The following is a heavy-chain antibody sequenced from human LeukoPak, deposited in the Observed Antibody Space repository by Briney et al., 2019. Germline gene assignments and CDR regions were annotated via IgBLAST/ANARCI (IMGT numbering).Heavy chain of an antibody. CDR3: ARVTASSWGRAFDS. CDR1: GFTVSSNY. D-gene: IGHD2-2*01. J-gene: IGHJ3*02. CDR2: IYSGGST. V-gene: IGHV3-53*01. Sequence: PGGSLRLSCAASGFTVSSNYMSWVRQAPGKGLEWVSVIYSGGSTYYADSVKGRFTISRDNSKNTLYLQMNSLRAEDTAVYYCARVTASSWGRAFDSWGKGTMVTVSS.